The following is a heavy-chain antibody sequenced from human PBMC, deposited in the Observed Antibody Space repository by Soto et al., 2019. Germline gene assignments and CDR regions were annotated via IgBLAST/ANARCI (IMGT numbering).Heavy chain of an antibody. J-gene: IGHJ6*02. Sequence: QPGGSLRLSCAASGFTFSSYGMHWVRQGPGKGLEWVALILYDGSDKYYADSVKGRFTISGDNSKNTLYLQMSSLRAEDTAVYYCAKDSMIDSMDVWGQGTTVTVSS. CDR3: AKDSMIDSMDV. CDR2: ILYDGSDK. D-gene: IGHD3-22*01. CDR1: GFTFSSYG. V-gene: IGHV3-30*18.